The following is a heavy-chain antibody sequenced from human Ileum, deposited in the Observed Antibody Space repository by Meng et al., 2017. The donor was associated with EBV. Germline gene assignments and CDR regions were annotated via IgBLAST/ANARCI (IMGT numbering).Heavy chain of an antibody. D-gene: IGHD5-18*01. CDR2: LYSSGTT. V-gene: IGHV4-61*01. Sequence: GHRPDAVHGRSKPPEHLFLTFTVSGGYVCISSDCWRWIRQPRGKGLEWIEYLYSSGTTNYNPSRESLVTLSVDTSKNRFSLKLRSVAASDTAVYYCARGWDTAMDSGWGQGTLVTVSS. J-gene: IGHJ4*02. CDR1: GGYVCISSDC. CDR3: ARGWDTAMDSG.